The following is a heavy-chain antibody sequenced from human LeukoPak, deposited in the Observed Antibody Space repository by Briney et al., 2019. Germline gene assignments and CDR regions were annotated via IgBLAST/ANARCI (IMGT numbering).Heavy chain of an antibody. V-gene: IGHV4-34*01. J-gene: IGHJ4*02. CDR1: GGSFSDYF. D-gene: IGHD4-17*01. CDR3: ARGEDGTGDYRPTYFDS. Sequence: SETLSLTCAVYGGSFSDYFWNWIRQTPGKGLEWIGEINHGGGTKYNPSLKSRATISVDTSKKQFSLNLTSVTAADTAVYYCARGEDGTGDYRPTYFDSWGQGTLVTVSS. CDR2: INHGGGT.